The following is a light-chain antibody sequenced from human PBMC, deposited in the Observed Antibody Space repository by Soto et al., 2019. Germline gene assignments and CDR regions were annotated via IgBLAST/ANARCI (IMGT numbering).Light chain of an antibody. CDR2: AAS. CDR1: RGLASSY. J-gene: IGKJ2*01. V-gene: IGKV3-20*01. Sequence: DMVLTQSPGTLSLSPGERATLSCRASRGLASSYLDWYQQKPGQPPRLLLYAASKRATGIPARFSGSGSGTDVTITINRLLPEDSAVYYCQQYGSSPPYTFGQGTKVEI. CDR3: QQYGSSPPYT.